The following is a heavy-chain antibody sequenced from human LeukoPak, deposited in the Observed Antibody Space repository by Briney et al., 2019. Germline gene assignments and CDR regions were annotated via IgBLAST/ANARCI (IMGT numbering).Heavy chain of an antibody. CDR2: IYHSGST. D-gene: IGHD5-18*01. Sequence: SETLSLTCTVSGGSIIRDYWSWIRQPPGKGLEWIGSIYHSGSTYYNPSLKSRVTISVDTPKNQFSLKLSSVTAADTAVYYCARGGVRYSYHLERWGQGTLVTVSS. J-gene: IGHJ4*02. CDR1: GGSIIRDY. V-gene: IGHV4-38-2*02. CDR3: ARGGVRYSYHLER.